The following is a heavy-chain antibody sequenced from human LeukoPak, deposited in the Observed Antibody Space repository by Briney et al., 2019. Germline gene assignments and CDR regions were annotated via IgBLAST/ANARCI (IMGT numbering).Heavy chain of an antibody. V-gene: IGHV4-34*01. CDR1: GVSFSGYS. Sequence: PSETLSLSCAVSGVSFSGYSRSWVRQPPGKGLEWVGGINHSGSTTNNPPLKSRVSMSVYTTTNNMSLKLSSVPAADTPAYYYWRGRGGYSYGITYYYYGMDVWGQGTTVTVSS. J-gene: IGHJ6*02. CDR2: INHSGST. D-gene: IGHD5-18*01. CDR3: WRGRGGYSYGITYYYYGMDV.